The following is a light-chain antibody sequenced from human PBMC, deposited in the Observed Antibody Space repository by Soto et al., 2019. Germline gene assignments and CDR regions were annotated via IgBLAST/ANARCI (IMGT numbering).Light chain of an antibody. CDR3: LQNYNYHPT. CDR1: QGIRND. V-gene: IGKV1-6*01. Sequence: AIQMTQSPASLSASVGDRVTITCRASQGIRNDLGWYQQKPGKAPKLLIYAASSLQSGVPSRFSGSESSTDFTPNISRLHPEDFASCCCLQNYNYHPTFGGGTKVEIK. J-gene: IGKJ4*01. CDR2: AAS.